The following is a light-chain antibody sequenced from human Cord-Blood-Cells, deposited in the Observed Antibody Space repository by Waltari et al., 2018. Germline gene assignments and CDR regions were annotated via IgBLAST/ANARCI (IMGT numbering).Light chain of an antibody. CDR2: RDN. CDR3: AAWDDSLGGHVV. CDR1: SSNIGSNY. V-gene: IGLV1-47*01. Sequence: QSVLTQPPSASGTPGKRVTISCSGSSSNIGSNYVYLYQQLTGTAPKLLIYRDNQRPSGFPGQFSGSTSGTSASLSISGLRSEDEADYYWAAWDDSLGGHVVFGGGTKRTVL. J-gene: IGLJ2*01.